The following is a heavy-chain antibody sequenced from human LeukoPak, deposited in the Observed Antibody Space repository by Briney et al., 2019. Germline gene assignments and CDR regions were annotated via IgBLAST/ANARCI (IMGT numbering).Heavy chain of an antibody. CDR1: GGSISSYY. J-gene: IGHJ3*02. CDR2: IYYSGST. CDR3: AKEGYSQGSPGYYDFWSGYSAPSDAFDI. D-gene: IGHD3-3*01. V-gene: IGHV4-59*01. Sequence: SETLSLTCTVSGGSISSYYWSWIRQPPGKGLEWIGYIYYSGSTNYNPSLKSRVTISVDTSKNQFSLKLSSVTAADTAVYYCAKEGYSQGSPGYYDFWSGYSAPSDAFDIWGQGTMVTVSS.